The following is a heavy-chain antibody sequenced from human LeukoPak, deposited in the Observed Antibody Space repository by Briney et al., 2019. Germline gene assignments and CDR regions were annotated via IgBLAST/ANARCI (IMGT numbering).Heavy chain of an antibody. CDR3: ARVQPPGYSYGYDY. V-gene: IGHV3-48*01. D-gene: IGHD5-18*01. CDR2: ISSSSTI. Sequence: GGSLRLSCAASGFTFSSYSMNWVRQAPGKGLEWVSYISSSSTIYYADSVKGRFTISRDNAKNSLYLQMNSLRAEDTAVYYCARVQPPGYSYGYDYWGQGTLVTVSS. J-gene: IGHJ4*02. CDR1: GFTFSSYS.